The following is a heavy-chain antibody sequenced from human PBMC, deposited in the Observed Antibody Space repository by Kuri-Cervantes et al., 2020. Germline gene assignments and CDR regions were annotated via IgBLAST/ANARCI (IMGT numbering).Heavy chain of an antibody. J-gene: IGHJ5*02. CDR3: ARNLRIAAAGTGWFDP. CDR2: IYSSGST. D-gene: IGHD6-13*01. V-gene: IGHV4-59*02. Sequence: SETLSLTCTVSGVSASDFYWSWIRQPPGKGLEWIGRIYSSGSTSYNPSLKSRVNISVDKSKKQFSLKLSSVTAADTAVYYCARNLRIAAAGTGWFDPWGQGTLVTVSS. CDR1: GVSASDFY.